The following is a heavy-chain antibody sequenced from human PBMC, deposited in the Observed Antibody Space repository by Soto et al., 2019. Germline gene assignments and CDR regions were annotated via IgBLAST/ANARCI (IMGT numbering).Heavy chain of an antibody. CDR2: INSDGSST. D-gene: IGHD2-15*01. J-gene: IGHJ4*02. V-gene: IGHV3-74*01. CDR1: GLTFSRYW. CDR3: VRTSLVVAAATREDY. Sequence: EVQLVESGGGLVQPGESLRLYCAASGLTFSRYWMHWVRQAPGKGLVWVSRINSDGSSTSYAGSVKGRFTISRDNAKNTLYLQMNSLRAEDTAVYYCVRTSLVVAAATREDYWGQGTLVTVSS.